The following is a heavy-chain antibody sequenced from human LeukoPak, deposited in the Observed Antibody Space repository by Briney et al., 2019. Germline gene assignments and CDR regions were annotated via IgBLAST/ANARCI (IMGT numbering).Heavy chain of an antibody. Sequence: ASVKVSCKASGYTSTSYYIHWVRLAPGQGLEWMGIINPSGSSTHYAQKFQGRVTMTTDTSTSTVYMNLGSLRSEDTAVYYCARFAHVYSAYDYWGQGTLVTVSS. V-gene: IGHV1-46*01. CDR2: INPSGSST. CDR1: GYTSTSYY. D-gene: IGHD5-12*01. J-gene: IGHJ4*02. CDR3: ARFAHVYSAYDY.